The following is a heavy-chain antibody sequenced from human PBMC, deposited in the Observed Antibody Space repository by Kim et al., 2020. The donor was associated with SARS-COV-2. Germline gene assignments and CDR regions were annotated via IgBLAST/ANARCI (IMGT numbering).Heavy chain of an antibody. Sequence: SETLSLTCAVYGGSFSGYYWSWIRQPPGKGLEWIGEINHSGSTNYNPSLKSRVTISVDTSKNQFSLKLSSVTAADTAVYYCARGQYDSSGYYYGWFDPWGQGTLVTVSS. D-gene: IGHD3-22*01. J-gene: IGHJ5*02. CDR2: INHSGST. V-gene: IGHV4-34*01. CDR1: GGSFSGYY. CDR3: ARGQYDSSGYYYGWFDP.